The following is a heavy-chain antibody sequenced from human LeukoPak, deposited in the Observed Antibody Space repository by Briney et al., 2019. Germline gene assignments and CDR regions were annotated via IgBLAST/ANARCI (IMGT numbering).Heavy chain of an antibody. Sequence: GRSLRLSCAASGFTFGTYGMHWVRQAPGKGLEWVAVISYDGSNKYYADSVKGRFTISRDNSKNTLYLQMNSLRAEDTAVYYCAKVIYSSGWDNFDYWGQGTLVTVSS. CDR3: AKVIYSSGWDNFDY. CDR1: GFTFGTYG. V-gene: IGHV3-30*18. J-gene: IGHJ4*02. D-gene: IGHD6-19*01. CDR2: ISYDGSNK.